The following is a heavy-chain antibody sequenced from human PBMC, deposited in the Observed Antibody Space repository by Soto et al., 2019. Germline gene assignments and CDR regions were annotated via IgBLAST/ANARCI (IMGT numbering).Heavy chain of an antibody. D-gene: IGHD3-3*02. CDR3: ARGLGYNIFKYDY. V-gene: IGHV1-69*12. CDR2: IVPIFGTA. CDR1: GGTFSSYT. J-gene: IGHJ4*02. Sequence: QVQLVQSGAEVKKPGSSVKVSCKASGGTFSSYTITWVRQAPGQGLEWMGGIVPIFGTANYAQKFQGRVTIIADESTSTAYMELSSLRSEDTAVYYYARGLGYNIFKYDYWGQGALVTVSS.